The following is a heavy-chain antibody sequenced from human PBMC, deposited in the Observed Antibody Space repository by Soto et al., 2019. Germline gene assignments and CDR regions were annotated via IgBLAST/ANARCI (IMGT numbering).Heavy chain of an antibody. J-gene: IGHJ6*02. V-gene: IGHV4-31*03. Sequence: SETLSLTCTVSGGSISSGGYYWSWIRQHPGKGLEWIGYIYYSGSTYYNPSLKSRVTISVDTSKNQFSLKLSSVTAADTAVYYCARDRGADRGYCYGMDVWGQGTTVTVSS. CDR3: ARDRGADRGYCYGMDV. CDR2: IYYSGST. D-gene: IGHD1-26*01. CDR1: GGSISSGGYY.